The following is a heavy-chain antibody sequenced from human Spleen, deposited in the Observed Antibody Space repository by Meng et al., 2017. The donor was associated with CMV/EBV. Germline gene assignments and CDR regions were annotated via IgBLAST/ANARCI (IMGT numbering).Heavy chain of an antibody. CDR3: AKDLGYCSSTSWCYRWFDP. Sequence: TFSSYAMSWVRQAPGKGLEWVSAISGSGGSTYYADSVKGRFTISRDNSKNTLYLQMNSLRAEDTAVYYCAKDLGYCSSTSWCYRWFDPWGQGTLVTVSS. CDR1: TFSSYA. D-gene: IGHD2-2*01. V-gene: IGHV3-23*01. J-gene: IGHJ5*02. CDR2: ISGSGGST.